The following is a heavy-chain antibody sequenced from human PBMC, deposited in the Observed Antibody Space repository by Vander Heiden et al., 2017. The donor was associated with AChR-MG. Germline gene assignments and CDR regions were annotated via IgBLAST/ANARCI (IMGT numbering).Heavy chain of an antibody. CDR1: GITLRRYS. CDR3: ARSATWGWGFGIDY. D-gene: IGHD3-16*01. CDR2: MPSISSTPI. J-gene: IGHJ4*02. Sequence: EVQLVESGGGLVHPGGSLSLYRAAPGITLRRYSFNWVRQAPGKGLEWGSFMPSISSTPIHYADSGRGRFTVSRDNAKNSLYLQMNSMRDDDTAMYYCARSATWGWGFGIDYWGQGTLVTVSS. V-gene: IGHV3-48*02.